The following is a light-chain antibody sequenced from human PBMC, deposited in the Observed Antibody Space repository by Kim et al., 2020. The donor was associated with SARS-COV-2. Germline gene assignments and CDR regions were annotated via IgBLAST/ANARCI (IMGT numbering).Light chain of an antibody. CDR1: QSISSRY. CDR3: QQYGRSPLT. V-gene: IGKV3-20*01. J-gene: IGKJ4*01. CDR2: GAS. Sequence: SPGERAPVSARASQSISSRYFAWYQQKPGQAPRLLIYGASSRGTGIPDRFSGSESGTDFTLTISGLEPEDSAVYYCQQYGRSPLTFGGGTKVEIK.